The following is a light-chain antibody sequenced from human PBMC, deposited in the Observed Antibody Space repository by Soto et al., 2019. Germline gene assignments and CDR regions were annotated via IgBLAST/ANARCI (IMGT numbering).Light chain of an antibody. CDR3: QHYGSSPGT. CDR1: QSVSSNY. J-gene: IGKJ1*01. CDR2: GAS. V-gene: IGKV3-20*01. Sequence: EIVLTQSPGTLSLSPGERATLSCRASQSVSSNYLAWYQQKPGQSPRLLIYGASSRATGIPDRFSGSGSGTDFTLTISRLEPEDFAVDYCQHYGSSPGTFGQGTKVEIK.